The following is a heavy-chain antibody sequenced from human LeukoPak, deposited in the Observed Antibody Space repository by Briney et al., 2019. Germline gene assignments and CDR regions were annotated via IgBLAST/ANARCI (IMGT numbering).Heavy chain of an antibody. CDR2: INHYGSA. Sequence: SETLSLTCAVSGASFSGFGWSWIRQTPGKGLEWIGEINHYGSAIYNPSLKTRFSISLDTSKTHSSLRLRSVAAADTAVYYCARRWKSTDNWGQGSLVTVSS. J-gene: IGHJ4*02. CDR3: ARRWKSTDN. CDR1: GASFSGFG. D-gene: IGHD1-1*01. V-gene: IGHV4-34*01.